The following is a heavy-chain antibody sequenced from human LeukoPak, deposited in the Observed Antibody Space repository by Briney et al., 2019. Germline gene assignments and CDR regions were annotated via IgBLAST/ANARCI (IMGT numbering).Heavy chain of an antibody. CDR2: IYTSGST. D-gene: IGHD5-18*01. CDR1: GGSISSGSYY. CDR3: ARGGYSYGWYAFDI. Sequence: SQTLSLTCTVSGGSISSGSYYWSWIRQPAGKGLEWIGRIYTSGSTNYNTSLKSRVTISVDTSKNQFSLKLSSVTAADTAVYYCARGGYSYGWYAFDIWGQGTIVTVSS. V-gene: IGHV4-61*02. J-gene: IGHJ3*02.